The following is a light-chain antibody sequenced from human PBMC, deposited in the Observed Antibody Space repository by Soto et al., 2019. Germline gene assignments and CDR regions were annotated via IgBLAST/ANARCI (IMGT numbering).Light chain of an antibody. Sequence: QSVLTQPASVSGSPGQSITISCTGTSSDVGSYNLVSWYQQHPGKAPKLMIYEVSKRPSGVPDRFSGSKSGNTGSLTVSGLQAEDEADYYCSSYAGSNNYVFGSGTKVTVL. J-gene: IGLJ1*01. CDR3: SSYAGSNNYV. CDR2: EVS. CDR1: SSDVGSYNL. V-gene: IGLV2-8*01.